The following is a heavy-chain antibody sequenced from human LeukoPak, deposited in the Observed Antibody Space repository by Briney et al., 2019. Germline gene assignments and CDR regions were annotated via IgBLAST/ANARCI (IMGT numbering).Heavy chain of an antibody. CDR2: ISSSGSTI. CDR3: AKELDWNDAAFDY. CDR1: GFTFSDYY. V-gene: IGHV3-11*04. J-gene: IGHJ4*02. D-gene: IGHD1-1*01. Sequence: GGSLRLSCAASGFTFSDYYMSWIRQTPGKGLEWVSYISSSGSTIYYADSVKGRFTTSRDNSKNTLYLQMNSLRAEDTAVYYCAKELDWNDAAFDYWGQGTLVTVSS.